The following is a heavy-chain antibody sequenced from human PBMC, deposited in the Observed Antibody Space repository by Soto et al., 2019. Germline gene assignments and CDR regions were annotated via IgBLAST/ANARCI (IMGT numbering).Heavy chain of an antibody. CDR1: GFTVSSNY. CDR3: ARGRPGRGTDCWPIEY. J-gene: IGHJ4*02. V-gene: IGHV3-66*01. CDR2: IYSGGTT. Sequence: EVQLVESGGGLVQPGGSLRLSCAASGFTVSSNYMSWVRQAPGKGLESVSFIYSGGTTYYADSVKGRFTISRDSSKNTVYLQMNSLRAEDTAVYYCARGRPGRGTDCWPIEYWGQGILVIVSS. D-gene: IGHD2-21*02.